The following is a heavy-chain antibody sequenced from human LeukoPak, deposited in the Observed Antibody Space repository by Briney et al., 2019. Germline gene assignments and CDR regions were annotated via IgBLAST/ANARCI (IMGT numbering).Heavy chain of an antibody. CDR2: IYYSGTT. Sequence: PSETLSLTCTVSGGSISSYYWSWIRQPPGKGLEWIGYIYYSGTTNYNPSLKSRVTISVDTSKNQFSLKLGSVTAADTAVYYCARDCRNTNCYDYWGQGTLVTVSS. D-gene: IGHD2-2*01. V-gene: IGHV4-59*01. J-gene: IGHJ4*02. CDR3: ARDCRNTNCYDY. CDR1: GGSISSYY.